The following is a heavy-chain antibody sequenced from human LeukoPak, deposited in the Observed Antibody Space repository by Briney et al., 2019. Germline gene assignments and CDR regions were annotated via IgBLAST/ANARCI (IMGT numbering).Heavy chain of an antibody. V-gene: IGHV3-48*01. CDR1: GFTFNAFG. J-gene: IGHJ4*02. CDR3: AKDTNYDTYYFDY. CDR2: IGTTSGAI. Sequence: GSLRLSCAASGFTFNAFGMNWVRQAPGKGLEWVSYIGTTSGAIYYADSVKGRFTISRDSAKNSLYLQMNSLRAEDTAVYYCAKDTNYDTYYFDYWGQGTLVTVSS. D-gene: IGHD1-7*01.